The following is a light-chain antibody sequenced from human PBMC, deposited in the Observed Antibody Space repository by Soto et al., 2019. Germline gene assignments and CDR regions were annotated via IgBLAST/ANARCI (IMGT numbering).Light chain of an antibody. V-gene: IGKV3-11*01. CDR1: QSISSY. CDR2: DAS. CDR3: QQRSHWPPA. J-gene: IGKJ2*01. Sequence: EIVLTQSPATLSLSPGERATLSCRASQSISSYLAWYQRKPGQAPRLLIYDASNRATGIPARFSGSGSGTDFTLTLSSLEPEDFAVYYCQQRSHWPPAFGQATKLEIK.